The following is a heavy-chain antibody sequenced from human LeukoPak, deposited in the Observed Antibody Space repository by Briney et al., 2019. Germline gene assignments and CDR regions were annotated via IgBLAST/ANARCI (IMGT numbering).Heavy chain of an antibody. CDR2: IYTSGST. D-gene: IGHD6-6*01. J-gene: IGHJ4*02. CDR3: ARAVHSSPATLYYFDY. Sequence: PSETLSLTCTVSGGSISSYYWSWFRQPAGKGLEWIGRIYTSGSTNYNPSLKSRVTMSVDTSKNQFSLKLSSVTAADTAVYYCARAVHSSPATLYYFDYWGQGTLVTVSS. V-gene: IGHV4-4*07. CDR1: GGSISSYY.